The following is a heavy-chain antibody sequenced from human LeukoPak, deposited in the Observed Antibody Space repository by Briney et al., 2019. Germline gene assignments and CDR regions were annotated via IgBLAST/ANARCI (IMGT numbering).Heavy chain of an antibody. Sequence: PSETLSLTCSVSGGSISSSSFYWGWIRQPPGKGLEWIGSISYTGSTYYNPSLKSRVTISVDTSKNQFSLKLSSVTAADTAVYYCARVGGPFDYYDSSGYYPLFDYWGQGTLVTVSS. CDR1: GGSISSSSFY. V-gene: IGHV4-39*07. J-gene: IGHJ4*02. CDR3: ARVGGPFDYYDSSGYYPLFDY. CDR2: ISYTGST. D-gene: IGHD3-22*01.